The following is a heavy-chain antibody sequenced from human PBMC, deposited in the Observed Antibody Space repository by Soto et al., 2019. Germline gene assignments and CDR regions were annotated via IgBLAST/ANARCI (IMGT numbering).Heavy chain of an antibody. Sequence: GGSLRLSCAASGFTFSNAWMSWVRQAPGKGLEWVDRIKSKTDGGTTDYAAPVKGRFTISRDDSKNTLFLQMNSLKTEDTAVYYCTTDDPINKNWGQGTLVTVSS. J-gene: IGHJ4*02. V-gene: IGHV3-15*01. CDR3: TTDDPINKN. CDR2: IKSKTDGGTT. CDR1: GFTFSNAW.